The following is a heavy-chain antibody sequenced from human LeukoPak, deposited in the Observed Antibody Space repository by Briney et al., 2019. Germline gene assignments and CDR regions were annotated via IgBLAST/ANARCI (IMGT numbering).Heavy chain of an antibody. CDR2: ISWNSGSI. V-gene: IGHV3-9*01. CDR1: GFTFDDYA. J-gene: IGHJ3*02. D-gene: IGHD2-15*01. Sequence: PGRSLRLSCAASGFTFDDYAMHWVRQAPGKGLEWVSGISWNSGSIGYADSVKGRFIISRDNAKNSLYLQMNSLRAEDTALYYCAKDMGVVVAATAGLDIWGQGTMVTVSS. CDR3: AKDMGVVVAATAGLDI.